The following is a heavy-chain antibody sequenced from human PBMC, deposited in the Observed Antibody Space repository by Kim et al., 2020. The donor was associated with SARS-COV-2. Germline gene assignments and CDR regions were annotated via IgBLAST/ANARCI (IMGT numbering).Heavy chain of an antibody. CDR1: GGSISSSSYY. CDR2: IYYSGST. D-gene: IGHD6-19*01. CDR3: ARHNREWLVLVPYYFDY. V-gene: IGHV4-39*01. Sequence: SETLSLTCTVSGGSISSSSYYWGWIRQPPGKGLEWIGSIYYSGSTYYNPSLKSRVTISVDTFKNQFSLKLSSVTAADTAVYYCARHNREWLVLVPYYFDYWGQGTLVTVSS. J-gene: IGHJ4*02.